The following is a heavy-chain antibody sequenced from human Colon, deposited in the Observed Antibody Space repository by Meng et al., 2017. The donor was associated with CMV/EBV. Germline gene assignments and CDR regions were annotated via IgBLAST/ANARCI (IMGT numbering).Heavy chain of an antibody. CDR1: GFTFTTYA. J-gene: IGHJ4*02. CDR3: AKSIGRWERGADY. CDR2: VSGGGDTT. D-gene: IGHD1-26*01. V-gene: IGHV3-23*01. Sequence: ACGFTFTTYAMNWVRLAPGKGLEWVSAVSGGGDTTHYADSVKGRFTISRDNSKNIVYLQMNNLRAEDTAVYYCAKSIGRWERGADYWGQGTLVTVSS.